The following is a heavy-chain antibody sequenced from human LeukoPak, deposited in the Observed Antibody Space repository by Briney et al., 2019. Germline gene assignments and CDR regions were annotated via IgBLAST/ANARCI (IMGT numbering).Heavy chain of an antibody. CDR3: ARVVGATDY. V-gene: IGHV3-74*01. CDR1: GFTFDDYA. Sequence: PGRSLRLSCAASGFTFDDYAMHWVRQAPGKGLVWVSRINSDGSSTSYADSVKGRFTISRDNAKNTLYLQMNSLRAEDTAVYYCARVVGATDYWGQGTLVTVSS. J-gene: IGHJ4*02. CDR2: INSDGSST. D-gene: IGHD1-26*01.